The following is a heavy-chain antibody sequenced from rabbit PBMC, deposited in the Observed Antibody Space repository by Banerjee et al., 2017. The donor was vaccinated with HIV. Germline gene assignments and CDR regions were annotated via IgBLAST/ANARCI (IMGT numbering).Heavy chain of an antibody. V-gene: IGHV1S45*01. D-gene: IGHD4-1*01. Sequence: QEQLEESGGGLVQPEGSLTLTCTASGFSFSNKYVMCWVRQAPGKGLEWIACIYTGSYSNTYYASWAKGRFTISKTSSTTVTLQMTSLTAADTATYLCARDLAGVIGWNFNLWGPGTLVTVS. J-gene: IGHJ4*01. CDR1: GFSFSNKYV. CDR3: ARDLAGVIGWNFNL. CDR2: IYTGSYSNT.